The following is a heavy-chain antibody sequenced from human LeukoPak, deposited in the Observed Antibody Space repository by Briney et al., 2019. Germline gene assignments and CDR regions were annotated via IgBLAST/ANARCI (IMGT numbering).Heavy chain of an antibody. CDR2: IYYSGNT. D-gene: IGHD2-2*01. Sequence: PSETLSLTCTVSGGSISSYYWSWIRQPPGKGLEWIGYIYYSGNTNYNPSLKSRVTISVDTSKNQFSLKLSSVTAADTAVYYCARGSYCSSTSCYSNDAFDIWGQGTMVTVSS. CDR3: ARGSYCSSTSCYSNDAFDI. CDR1: GGSISSYY. J-gene: IGHJ3*02. V-gene: IGHV4-59*01.